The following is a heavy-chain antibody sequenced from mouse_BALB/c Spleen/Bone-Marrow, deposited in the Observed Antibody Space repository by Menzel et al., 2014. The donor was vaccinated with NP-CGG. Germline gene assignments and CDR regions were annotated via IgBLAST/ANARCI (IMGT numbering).Heavy chain of an antibody. CDR2: IYPGNSDT. J-gene: IGHJ2*01. Sequence: VQLQQPGTVLARPGASVKMSCKASGYSFPSYWMHWVKQRPGQGLEWIGAIYPGNSDTNYNQNFKGKAKLTAVTSANTAYMELSSLTNEDSAVYYCTRRTVVLDCWGRGTTLTVSS. CDR3: TRRTVVLDC. D-gene: IGHD1-1*02. CDR1: GYSFPSYW. V-gene: IGHV1-5*01.